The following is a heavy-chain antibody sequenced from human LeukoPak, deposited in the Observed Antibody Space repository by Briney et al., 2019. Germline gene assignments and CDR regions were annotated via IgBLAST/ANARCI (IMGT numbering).Heavy chain of an antibody. D-gene: IGHD3-10*01. CDR1: GFTFSSYE. J-gene: IGHJ4*02. CDR2: ISSSGSTI. CDR3: ARGSLWFGEWVFDY. V-gene: IGHV3-48*03. Sequence: PGGSLRLSCAASGFTFSSYEMNWVRQAPGKGLEWVSYISSSGSTIYYADSVKGRFTISRDNAKNSLYLQMNSLRAEDTAVYYCARGSLWFGEWVFDYWGQGTLVTVSS.